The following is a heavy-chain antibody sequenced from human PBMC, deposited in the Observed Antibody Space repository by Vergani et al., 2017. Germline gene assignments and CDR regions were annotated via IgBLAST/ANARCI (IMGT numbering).Heavy chain of an antibody. CDR2: ISSSSAYL. J-gene: IGHJ5*02. V-gene: IGHV3-21*02. Sequence: VQLVESGGGLVKPGGSLRLSCEGSGFTFKNNAMTWVRQSPGQGLEWVSSISSSSAYLHYADSVKGRFTISRDNAKKSLFLQMHNLRADDTAVYYCASRVSANGGLDTWGQGTLVTVSS. CDR3: ASRVSANGGLDT. D-gene: IGHD2-15*01. CDR1: GFTFKNNA.